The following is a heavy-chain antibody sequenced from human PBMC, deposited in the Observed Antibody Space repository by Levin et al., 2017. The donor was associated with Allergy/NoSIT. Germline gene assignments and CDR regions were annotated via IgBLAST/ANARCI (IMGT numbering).Heavy chain of an antibody. CDR1: GFTFSGSA. V-gene: IGHV3-73*01. CDR3: TSGDYGDYDYYYYMDV. D-gene: IGHD4-17*01. J-gene: IGHJ6*03. CDR2: IRSKANSYAT. Sequence: GGSLRLSCAASGFTFSGSAMHWVRQASGKGLEWVGRIRSKANSYATAYAPSVKGRFTISRDDSKNTAYLQMNSLKTEDTAVYYCTSGDYGDYDYYYYMDVWGKGTTVTVSS.